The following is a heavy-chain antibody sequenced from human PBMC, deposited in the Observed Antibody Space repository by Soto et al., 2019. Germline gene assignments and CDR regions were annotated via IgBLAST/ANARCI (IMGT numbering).Heavy chain of an antibody. CDR1: KFTFSSYW. CDR3: AGGGGWVIDS. J-gene: IGHJ4*02. D-gene: IGHD3-16*01. Sequence: EVQLVESGGGLVQPGGSLRLSCAASKFTFSSYWMNWVRQAPGKGLEWVANIKQDGSEKYYVDSVKGRFNISRDNAKNALYLQMNSLRAEDTAVYYCAGGGGWVIDSWGQGALVTVSS. CDR2: IKQDGSEK. V-gene: IGHV3-7*01.